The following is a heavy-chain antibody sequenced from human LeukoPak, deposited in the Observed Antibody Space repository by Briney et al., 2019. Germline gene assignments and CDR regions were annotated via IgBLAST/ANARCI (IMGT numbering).Heavy chain of an antibody. Sequence: PSETLSLTCIVSGHSISSGYYWGWIRQSPGKGLEWIGTVSHTGTTSYSPSLKSPLAISLDTSTNRFSLKLTSVTATDTAVYYCASAHYEATGLGYYFKFWGQGTLVSVSS. CDR3: ASAHYEATGLGYYFKF. CDR1: GHSISSGYY. D-gene: IGHD2-8*02. CDR2: VSHTGTT. J-gene: IGHJ4*02. V-gene: IGHV4-38-2*02.